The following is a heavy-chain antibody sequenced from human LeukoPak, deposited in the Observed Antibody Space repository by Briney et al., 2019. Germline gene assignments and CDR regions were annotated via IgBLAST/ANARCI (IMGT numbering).Heavy chain of an antibody. J-gene: IGHJ6*03. V-gene: IGHV4-4*07. CDR2: IYTSGST. Sequence: SETLSLTCTVSGGSISSYYWSWIRQPAGKGLEWIGRIYTSGSTNYNPSLKSRVTMSVDTSKNQFSLKLSSVTAADTAVYYCASVVVAATQDYYYYYMDVWGKGTTVTVSS. CDR3: ASVVVAATQDYYYYYMDV. D-gene: IGHD2-15*01. CDR1: GGSISSYY.